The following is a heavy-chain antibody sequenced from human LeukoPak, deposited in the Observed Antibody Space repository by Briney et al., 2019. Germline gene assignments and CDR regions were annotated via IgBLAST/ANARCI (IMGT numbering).Heavy chain of an antibody. D-gene: IGHD3-16*02. J-gene: IGHJ6*03. CDR1: GGTFSSYA. V-gene: IGHV1-69*05. CDR2: IIPIFGTA. Sequence: SVKVSCKASGGTFSSYAISWVRQAPGQGLEWMGGIIPIFGTANYAQKFQGGVTITTDESTSTAYMELSSLRSEDTAVYYCARAPTTSYPYYYYYYMDVWGKGAAVTVSS. CDR3: ARAPTTSYPYYYYYYMDV.